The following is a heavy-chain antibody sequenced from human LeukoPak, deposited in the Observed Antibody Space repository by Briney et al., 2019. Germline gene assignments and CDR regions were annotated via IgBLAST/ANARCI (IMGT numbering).Heavy chain of an antibody. Sequence: GGSLRLSCAASGFTFSGSVMHWVRQAPGKGLEWVGRIRSKVYSYATAYAASVKGRFTISRDDSKNTAYLQMNSLRAEDTAVYYCAREPYYHDSSGYVSDYWGQGTLVTVSS. J-gene: IGHJ4*02. V-gene: IGHV3-73*01. CDR2: IRSKVYSYAT. D-gene: IGHD3-22*01. CDR3: AREPYYHDSSGYVSDY. CDR1: GFTFSGSV.